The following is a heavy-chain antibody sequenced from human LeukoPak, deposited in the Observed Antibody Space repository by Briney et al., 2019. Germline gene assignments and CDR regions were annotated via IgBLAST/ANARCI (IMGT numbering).Heavy chain of an antibody. CDR1: GFSFSTYV. J-gene: IGHJ3*02. D-gene: IGHD3-10*01. Sequence: GGSLRLSCAASGFSFSTYVMTWVRQAPGKGLEWVSIISGSGGATHYADSVKGRFTISRDNSKNTLYLQINSLRADDTAVYYCAKDSTWFGLAPFDIWGQGTMVTVSS. CDR2: ISGSGGAT. V-gene: IGHV3-23*01. CDR3: AKDSTWFGLAPFDI.